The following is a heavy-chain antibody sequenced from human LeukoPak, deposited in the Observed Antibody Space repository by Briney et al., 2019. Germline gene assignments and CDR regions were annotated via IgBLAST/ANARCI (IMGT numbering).Heavy chain of an antibody. V-gene: IGHV1-69*04. J-gene: IGHJ6*02. Sequence: GASVKVSCKASGGTFSDYAISWVRQAPGQGLEWMGRIIPILRIPNYAQKFQGRVTITADKSTSTAYMELSSLRSEDTAVYYCAIVLRYFDWSDYYYGMDVWGQGTTVTVSS. CDR3: AIVLRYFDWSDYYYGMDV. CDR2: IIPILRIP. CDR1: GGTFSDYA. D-gene: IGHD3-9*01.